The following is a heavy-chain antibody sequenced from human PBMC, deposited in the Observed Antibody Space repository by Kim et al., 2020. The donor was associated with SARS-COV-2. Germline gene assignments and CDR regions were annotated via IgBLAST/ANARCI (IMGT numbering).Heavy chain of an antibody. D-gene: IGHD1-26*01. CDR3: ARVAVGATHFDY. J-gene: IGHJ4*02. V-gene: IGHV1-18*01. Sequence: NYAQNLQGRVTMTTDTSTSTAYMELRSLRSDDTAVYYCARVAVGATHFDYWGQGTLVTVSS.